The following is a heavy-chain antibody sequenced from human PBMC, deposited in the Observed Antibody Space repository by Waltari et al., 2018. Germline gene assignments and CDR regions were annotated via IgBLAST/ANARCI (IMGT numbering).Heavy chain of an antibody. CDR2: INHSGST. CDR1: GGSSSGYY. Sequence: QVQLQPWGAGLLKPSETLSLTCAVYGGSSSGYYWSWICQPPGKGLEWIGEINHSGSTNYNPSLKSRVTISVDTSKNQFSLKLSSVTAADTAVYYCARAILEKGSRWLQFARFDPWGQGTLVTVSS. CDR3: ARAILEKGSRWLQFARFDP. J-gene: IGHJ5*02. V-gene: IGHV4-34*01. D-gene: IGHD5-12*01.